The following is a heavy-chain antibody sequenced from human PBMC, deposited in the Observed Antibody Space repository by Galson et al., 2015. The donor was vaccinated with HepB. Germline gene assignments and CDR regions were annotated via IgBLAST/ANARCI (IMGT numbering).Heavy chain of an antibody. CDR2: ITPNSGGT. Sequence: SVKVSCKASGYTFLGYYIHWVRQAPGQGLEWMGRITPNSGGTNSAQRFQGRVTMTRDTSITTAYMEVTRLRSDDTGVYYCARGQYNGYDYSFDYWGQGTLVTVSA. CDR3: ARGQYNGYDYSFDY. D-gene: IGHD5-12*01. V-gene: IGHV1-2*05. CDR1: GYTFLGYY. J-gene: IGHJ4*02.